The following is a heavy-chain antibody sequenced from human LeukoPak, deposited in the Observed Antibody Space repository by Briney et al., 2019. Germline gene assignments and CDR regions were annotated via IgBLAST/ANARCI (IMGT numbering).Heavy chain of an antibody. Sequence: NAGRSLRLSCAGSGFTFSSYGMHWVRQAPGKGLEWVSSITSSSSSMYSADSVKGRLTISRDNAKYSLYLQMNSLRAEDTAVYYCARDLAWGGYWGQGTLVTVSS. J-gene: IGHJ4*02. CDR2: ITSSSSSM. CDR1: GFTFSSYG. D-gene: IGHD7-27*01. V-gene: IGHV3-21*01. CDR3: ARDLAWGGY.